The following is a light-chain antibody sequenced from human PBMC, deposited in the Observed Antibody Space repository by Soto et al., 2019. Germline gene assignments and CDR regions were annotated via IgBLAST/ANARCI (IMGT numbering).Light chain of an antibody. CDR3: QQYSKWPTRYS. CDR2: EAS. V-gene: IGKV3-15*01. Sequence: EIVMTQSPVTLSASPGERVTLSCRASQSVDINLAWYQQKPGQAPRLVIYEASTRATDIPSRFSGSGSGTDFTLTISSLRPEDSAMYFCQQYSKWPTRYSFGHGTKVDIK. CDR1: QSVDIN. J-gene: IGKJ2*03.